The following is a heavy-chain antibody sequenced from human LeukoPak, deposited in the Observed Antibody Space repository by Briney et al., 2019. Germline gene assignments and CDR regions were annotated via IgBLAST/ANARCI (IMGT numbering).Heavy chain of an antibody. Sequence: GASVKVSCKASGYTFTSYHITWVRQAPGQGLEWMGWINPNSGGTNYAQKFQGRVTMTRDTSISTAYMELSRLRSDDTAVYYCARGAGKLLWFGELLAYYYMDVWGKGTTVTVSS. J-gene: IGHJ6*03. CDR1: GYTFTSYH. V-gene: IGHV1-2*02. D-gene: IGHD3-10*01. CDR3: ARGAGKLLWFGELLAYYYMDV. CDR2: INPNSGGT.